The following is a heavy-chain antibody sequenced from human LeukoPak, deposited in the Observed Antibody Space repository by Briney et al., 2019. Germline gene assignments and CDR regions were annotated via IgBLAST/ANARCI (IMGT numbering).Heavy chain of an antibody. D-gene: IGHD1-26*01. CDR3: ARGGASGSYGLDV. CDR2: ISAYNGNT. Sequence: GASVKVSCKASGFTFTSSGFSWVRRAPGQGLEWMGWISAYNGNTNYAQKFQDRVTMTTDTSTITAYMDLRSLRSDDTAVYYCARGGASGSYGLDVWGQGTTVTVAS. V-gene: IGHV1-18*01. CDR1: GFTFTSSG. J-gene: IGHJ6*02.